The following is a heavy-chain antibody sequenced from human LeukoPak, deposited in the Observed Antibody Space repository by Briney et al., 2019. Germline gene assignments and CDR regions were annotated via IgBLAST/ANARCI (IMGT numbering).Heavy chain of an antibody. Sequence: GGSLRLSCAASGFTVSSNYMSWVRQAPGKGLEWISYLSGALNIIYYADSVKGRFTISRDTANNSLSLQMNSLRAEDTAVYFCVRPQDLGTLYYWGQGTLVTVSS. CDR1: GFTVSSNY. J-gene: IGHJ4*02. CDR3: VRPQDLGTLYY. V-gene: IGHV3-11*04. D-gene: IGHD1-14*01. CDR2: LSGALNII.